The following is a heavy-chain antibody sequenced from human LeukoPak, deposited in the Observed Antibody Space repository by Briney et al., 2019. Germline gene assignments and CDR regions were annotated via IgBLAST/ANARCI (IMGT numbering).Heavy chain of an antibody. V-gene: IGHV3-30*02. CDR2: VRYDGSNK. CDR3: AKDIDGYDFSVEDQY. D-gene: IGHD5-12*01. Sequence: GGSLRLSCAASGFTFSAYGMHWVRQAPGKGLEWLAFVRYDGSNKYYADSVKGRFTISRDNSKNTLYLQMNSLRAEDTAVYYYAKDIDGYDFSVEDQYWGQGTLVTVSS. J-gene: IGHJ4*02. CDR1: GFTFSAYG.